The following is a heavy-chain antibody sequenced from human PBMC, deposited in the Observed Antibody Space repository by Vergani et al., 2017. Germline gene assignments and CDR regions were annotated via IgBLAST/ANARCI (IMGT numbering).Heavy chain of an antibody. CDR2: IYYSGST. CDR1: GGSVSSGSYY. D-gene: IGHD4-11*01. V-gene: IGHV4-61*10. J-gene: IGHJ5*02. Sequence: QVQLQESGPGLVKPSETLSLTCTVSGGSVSSGSYYWSWIRQPAGKGLEWIGYIYYSGSTNYNPSLKSRVTISVDTSKNQFSLKLSSVTAADTAVYYCARAPTLTTGGXFDPWGQGTLVTVSS. CDR3: ARAPTLTTGGXFDP.